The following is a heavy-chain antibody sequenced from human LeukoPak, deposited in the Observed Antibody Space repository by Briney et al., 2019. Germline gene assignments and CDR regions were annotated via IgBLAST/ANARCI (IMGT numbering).Heavy chain of an antibody. CDR3: ARESGDYFSTGWFDP. D-gene: IGHD4-17*01. V-gene: IGHV1-2*02. CDR2: INPNSGGT. Sequence: ASVKVSCKASGYIFTGYYMHWVRQAPGQGLEWMGWINPNSGGTNYAQKFQGRVTMTRDTSISTAYVELSRLRSDDTAVFYCARESGDYFSTGWFDPWGQGTLVTVSS. CDR1: GYIFTGYY. J-gene: IGHJ5*02.